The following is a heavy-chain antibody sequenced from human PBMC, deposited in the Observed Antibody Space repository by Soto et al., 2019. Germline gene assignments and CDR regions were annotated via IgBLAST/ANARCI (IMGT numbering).Heavy chain of an antibody. CDR3: ARGGLSWSHNWFDP. Sequence: SETLSLTCTVSGGSISSYYWSWIRQPPGKGLEWIGYIYYSGSTNYNPSLKSRVTISVDTSKNQFSLKLSSVTAADTAVYYCARGGLSWSHNWFDPWGQGTLVTVSS. V-gene: IGHV4-59*01. CDR2: IYYSGST. CDR1: GGSISSYY. D-gene: IGHD1-26*01. J-gene: IGHJ5*02.